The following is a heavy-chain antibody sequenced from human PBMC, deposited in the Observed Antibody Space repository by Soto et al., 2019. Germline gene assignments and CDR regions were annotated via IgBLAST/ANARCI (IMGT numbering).Heavy chain of an antibody. Sequence: EVQLLESGGGLVQPGGSLRLSCAASGFTFSSYAMSWVRQAPGKGLEWVSAISGSGGSTYYADSVKGRFTISRDNSKNPLYLQKNSLKAEDTAVYYWGKNSIGSWYRIDYWGQGTLVTVSS. CDR2: ISGSGGST. CDR3: GKNSIGSWYRIDY. D-gene: IGHD6-13*01. J-gene: IGHJ4*02. CDR1: GFTFSSYA. V-gene: IGHV3-23*01.